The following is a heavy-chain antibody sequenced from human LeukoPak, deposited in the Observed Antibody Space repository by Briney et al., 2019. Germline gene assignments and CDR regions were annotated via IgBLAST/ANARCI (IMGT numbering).Heavy chain of an antibody. CDR2: IYSGGST. CDR1: GFTFSSYA. Sequence: GGSLRLSCAASGFTFSSYAMSWVRQAPGKGLEWVSVIYSGGSTYYADSVEGRFTISRDNSKNTLYLQMNSLRAEDTAVYYCARDEAAGTDYWGQGTLVTVSS. J-gene: IGHJ4*02. CDR3: ARDEAAGTDY. D-gene: IGHD6-13*01. V-gene: IGHV3-53*01.